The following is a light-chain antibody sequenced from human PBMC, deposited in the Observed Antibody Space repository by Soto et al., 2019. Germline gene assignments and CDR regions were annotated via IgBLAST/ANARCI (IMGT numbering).Light chain of an antibody. CDR2: EGT. J-gene: IGLJ2*01. Sequence: QSALTQPAPVSASPGQSITISCTGTSSNVGTYDLVSWYQHHPDKAPKLIIYEGTKRPSGISSRFSGSKSGNTASLTISGLQAEDDADYYCCSFAVGAALVFGGGTQLTVL. CDR3: CSFAVGAALV. CDR1: SSNVGTYDL. V-gene: IGLV2-23*01.